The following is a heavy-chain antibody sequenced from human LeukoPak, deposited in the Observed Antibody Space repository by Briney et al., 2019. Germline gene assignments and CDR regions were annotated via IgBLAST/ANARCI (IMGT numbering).Heavy chain of an antibody. V-gene: IGHV3-9*03. J-gene: IGHJ4*02. Sequence: GRSLRLSCAASGFTFDDYAMHWVRQAPGKGPEWVSGISWNSGSIGYADSVKGRFTISRDNAKNSLYLQMNSLRAEDMALYYCAKDGRRYSSSQGTYYFDYWGQGTLVTVSS. D-gene: IGHD6-13*01. CDR1: GFTFDDYA. CDR3: AKDGRRYSSSQGTYYFDY. CDR2: ISWNSGSI.